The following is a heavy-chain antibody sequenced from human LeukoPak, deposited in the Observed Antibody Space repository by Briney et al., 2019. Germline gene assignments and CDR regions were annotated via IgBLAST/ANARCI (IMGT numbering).Heavy chain of an antibody. CDR1: GGSFSGYY. Sequence: SETLSLTCAVYGGSFSGYYWSWIRQPPGKGLEWIGEINHSGSTKYNPSLKSRVTISVDTPKNQFSLKLSSVTAADTAVYYCARGLKTGRYYYYGMDVWGQGTTVTVSS. CDR2: INHSGST. J-gene: IGHJ6*02. CDR3: ARGLKTGRYYYYGMDV. V-gene: IGHV4-34*01.